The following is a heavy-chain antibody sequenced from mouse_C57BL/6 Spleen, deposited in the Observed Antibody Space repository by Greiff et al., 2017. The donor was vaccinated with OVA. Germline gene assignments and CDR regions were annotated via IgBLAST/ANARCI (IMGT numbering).Heavy chain of an antibody. D-gene: IGHD2-4*01. Sequence: QVQLQQSGAELVKPGASVKLSCKASGYTFTSYWMHWVKQRPGQGLEWIGMIHPNSGSTNYNEKFKSKATLTVDKSSSTAYMQLSSLTSEDSAVYYCARSLYYDYTWFADWRQGTLVTVSA. CDR1: GYTFTSYW. CDR2: IHPNSGST. J-gene: IGHJ3*01. V-gene: IGHV1-64*01. CDR3: ARSLYYDYTWFAD.